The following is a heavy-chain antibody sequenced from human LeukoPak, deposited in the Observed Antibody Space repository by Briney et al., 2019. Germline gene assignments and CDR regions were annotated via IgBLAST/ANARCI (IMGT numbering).Heavy chain of an antibody. J-gene: IGHJ6*02. D-gene: IGHD2-15*01. CDR2: ISGSGGST. CDR3: VRDVSRRMGMDV. V-gene: IGHV3-23*01. Sequence: SGGSLRLSCAASGFTFSSYAMSWVRQAPGKGLEWVSAISGSGGSTYYADSVKGRFTISRDNPKNSLYLQMNSLRAEDTAVYYCVRDVSRRMGMDVWGQGTTVTVSS. CDR1: GFTFSSYA.